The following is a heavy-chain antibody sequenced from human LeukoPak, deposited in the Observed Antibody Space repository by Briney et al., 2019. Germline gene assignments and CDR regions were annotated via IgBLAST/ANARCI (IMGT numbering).Heavy chain of an antibody. CDR1: GFNFYTYW. J-gene: IGHJ4*02. CDR2: IKYDGNER. V-gene: IGHV3-7*01. CDR3: ARSRKLVLSGLVEDN. D-gene: IGHD2/OR15-2a*01. Sequence: GESLRLSCAASGFNFYTYWMSWVRQAPGKGLEWVANIKYDGNERYYLDSVKGRFTISRDNAKRSMYLQMNSLRAEDTAVYYCARSRKLVLSGLVEDNWGQGTLVTVSA.